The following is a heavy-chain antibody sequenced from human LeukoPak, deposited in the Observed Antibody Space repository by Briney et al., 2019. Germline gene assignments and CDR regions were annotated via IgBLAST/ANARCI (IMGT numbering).Heavy chain of an antibody. J-gene: IGHJ3*02. CDR2: IYYSGST. V-gene: IGHV4-59*01. Sequence: PSETLSLTCTVSGGSISSYYWSWIRQPPGKGLEWIGYIYYSGSTNYNPSLKSRVTISVDTSKNQFSLKLSSVTAADTAVYYCARESYYYDSSGYSNDAFDIWGQGTMVTVSS. CDR1: GGSISSYY. CDR3: ARESYYYDSSGYSNDAFDI. D-gene: IGHD3-22*01.